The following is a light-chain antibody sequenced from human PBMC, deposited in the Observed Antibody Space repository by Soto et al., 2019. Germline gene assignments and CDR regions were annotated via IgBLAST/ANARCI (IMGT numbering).Light chain of an antibody. J-gene: IGKJ1*01. CDR2: AAS. CDR3: QKYSSSPQT. CDR1: QGIGNS. Sequence: DIQMTQSPSSLSASVGDRVTIACRASQGIGNSLAWYQQKPGKVPKLLIYAASTLQSGIPPRFSGGGSGTDFTLTISSLQPEDVAIYYCQKYSSSPQTFAQGTKVEIK. V-gene: IGKV1-27*01.